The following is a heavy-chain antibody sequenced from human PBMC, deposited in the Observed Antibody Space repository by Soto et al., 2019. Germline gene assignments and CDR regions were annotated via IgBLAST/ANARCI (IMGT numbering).Heavy chain of an antibody. CDR2: IIPILGIA. D-gene: IGHD5-12*01. CDR1: GGTFSSYT. J-gene: IGHJ2*01. CDR3: ASPLRDGYNPLDWYFDL. Sequence: QVQLVQSGAEVKKPGSSVKVSCKASGGTFSSYTISWVRQAPGQGLEWMGRIIPILGIANYAQKFQGRVTIPADKSTSTAYMELSSLRSEDTAVYYCASPLRDGYNPLDWYFDLWGRGTLVTVSS. V-gene: IGHV1-69*02.